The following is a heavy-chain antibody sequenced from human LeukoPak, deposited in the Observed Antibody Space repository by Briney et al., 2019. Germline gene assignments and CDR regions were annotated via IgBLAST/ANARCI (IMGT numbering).Heavy chain of an antibody. Sequence: VGSLRLSCAASGFTFRSYSMNWVPQAPGKGLEWISYINTVGNSIHYADSVKGRFTISRDNARISLSMQMYGLRDEDTAVYYCAREGYLGAFDIWGQGTVITVSS. J-gene: IGHJ3*02. CDR2: INTVGNSI. V-gene: IGHV3-48*02. D-gene: IGHD1-26*01. CDR1: GFTFRSYS. CDR3: AREGYLGAFDI.